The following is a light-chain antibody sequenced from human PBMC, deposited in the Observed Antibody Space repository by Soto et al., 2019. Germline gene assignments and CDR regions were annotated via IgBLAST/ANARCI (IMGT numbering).Light chain of an antibody. J-gene: IGKJ5*01. CDR3: QQRSNWPRIT. Sequence: EIVLTQSPGTLSLSLGERATLSCRASQSVSSSYLAWYQQKPGQAPRLLIYGAASRATGIPDRFSGSGSGTDFTLTISSLEPEDFAVYYCQQRSNWPRITFGQGTRLEI. V-gene: IGKV3D-20*02. CDR2: GAA. CDR1: QSVSSSY.